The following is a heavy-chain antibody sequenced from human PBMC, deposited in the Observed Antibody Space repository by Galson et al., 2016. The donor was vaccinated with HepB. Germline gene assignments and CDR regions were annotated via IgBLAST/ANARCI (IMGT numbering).Heavy chain of an antibody. CDR1: GFTGLSYF. D-gene: IGHD6-13*01. Sequence: SLRLSCAASGFTGLSYFMNWVRQAPGKRLEWVADMCSGGFTYYVDSVQGRFTISRHNSKNTLYLQMNSLRAEDTAVYYCARGRWQLDWGQGTLVAVSS. V-gene: IGHV3-53*04. CDR2: MCSGGFT. J-gene: IGHJ4*02. CDR3: ARGRWQLD.